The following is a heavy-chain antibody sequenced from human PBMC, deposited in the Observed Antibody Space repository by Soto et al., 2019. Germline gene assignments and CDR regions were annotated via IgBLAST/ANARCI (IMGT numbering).Heavy chain of an antibody. CDR3: ARVPAPYCSSTSCYLRYWFDP. CDR1: GYTFTSYA. D-gene: IGHD2-2*01. CDR2: INAGNGNT. Sequence: GASVKVSCKASGYTFTSYAMHWVRQAPGQRLEWMGWINAGNGNTKYSQKFQGRVTITRDTSASTAYMELSSLRSEDTAVYYCARVPAPYCSSTSCYLRYWFDPWGQGTLVTVSS. J-gene: IGHJ5*02. V-gene: IGHV1-3*01.